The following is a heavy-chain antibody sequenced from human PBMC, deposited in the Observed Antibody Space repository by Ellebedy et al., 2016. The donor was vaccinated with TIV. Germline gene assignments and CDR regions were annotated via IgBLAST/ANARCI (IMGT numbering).Heavy chain of an antibody. CDR2: IYYTGNS. CDR3: ARVTPWVGADRSSYLVDL. V-gene: IGHV4-31*03. Sequence: LRLSCSVSGGSISRGGYYWSWVRQHPGRGLEWLGYIYYTGNSYYSPSLKGRLTLSVDTSNHQFSLMLRSLSAADTAVYFCARVTPWVGADRSSYLVDLWGQGTLVTVSS. CDR1: GGSISRGGYY. J-gene: IGHJ5*02. D-gene: IGHD6-6*01.